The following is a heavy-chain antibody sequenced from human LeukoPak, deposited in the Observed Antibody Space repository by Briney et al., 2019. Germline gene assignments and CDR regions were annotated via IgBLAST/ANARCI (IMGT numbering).Heavy chain of an antibody. CDR1: GYTFTNYY. CDR2: INPSGDRT. D-gene: IGHD3-22*01. J-gene: IGHJ4*02. Sequence: GASVNVSCTASGYTFTNYYIHWVRQAPGQGLEWMGIINPSGDRTSHAQNFQGRVTMTRDTSTSTVYLELSSLRSEDTAVYYCARGQTYYYDTSGYGVDFWGQGTLVTVSS. CDR3: ARGQTYYYDTSGYGVDF. V-gene: IGHV1-46*01.